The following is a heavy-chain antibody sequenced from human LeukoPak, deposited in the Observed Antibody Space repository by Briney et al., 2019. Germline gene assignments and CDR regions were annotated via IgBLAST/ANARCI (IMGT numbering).Heavy chain of an antibody. CDR2: IIPIFGTA. V-gene: IGHV1-69*13. CDR1: GYTFTSYG. D-gene: IGHD3-22*01. J-gene: IGHJ4*02. Sequence: ASVKVSCKASGYTFTSYGISWVRQAPGQGLEWMGGIIPIFGTANYAQKFQGRVTITADESTSTAYMELSSLRSEDTAVYYCAGYYYDSSGYYDTDYWGQGTLVTVSS. CDR3: AGYYYDSSGYYDTDY.